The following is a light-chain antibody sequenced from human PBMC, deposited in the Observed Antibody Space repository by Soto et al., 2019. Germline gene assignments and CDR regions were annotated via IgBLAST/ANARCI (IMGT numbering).Light chain of an antibody. Sequence: QSALTQPASVSGSPGQSITLSCSGTSSDIGGYDYVSWYQRHPGKAPKLIIYDVNNRPSGVSNRFSGSKSDNTASLTISGLQAEDEADYYCTSYASGSSHVVFGGGTQLTVL. CDR1: SSDIGGYDY. J-gene: IGLJ2*01. V-gene: IGLV2-14*01. CDR3: TSYASGSSHVV. CDR2: DVN.